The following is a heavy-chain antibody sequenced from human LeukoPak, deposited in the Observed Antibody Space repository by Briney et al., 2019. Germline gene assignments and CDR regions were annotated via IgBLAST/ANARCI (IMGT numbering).Heavy chain of an antibody. J-gene: IGHJ4*02. CDR1: GFTFSSYW. Sequence: GGSLRLSCVGSGFTFSSYWMSWVRQAPGKVLEWVANIKQYGSEKYYVDSVKGRFTISRDNAKNSLYLQMNTLRAEDTAVYYCARPRDSSWSKTWDYWGQGTLVTVSS. D-gene: IGHD6-13*01. CDR2: IKQYGSEK. CDR3: ARPRDSSWSKTWDY. V-gene: IGHV3-7*03.